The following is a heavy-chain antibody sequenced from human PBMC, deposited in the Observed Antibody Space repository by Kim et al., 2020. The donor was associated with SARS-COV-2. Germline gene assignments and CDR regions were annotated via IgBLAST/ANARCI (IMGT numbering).Heavy chain of an antibody. CDR1: GFTFSSYA. Sequence: GGSLRLSCAASGFTFSSYAMHWVRQAPGKGLEWVAVISYDGSNKYYADSVKGRFTISRDNSKNTLYLQMNSLRAEDTAVYYCARDSWYSSSVGYWGQGTLVTVSS. V-gene: IGHV3-30-3*01. CDR3: ARDSWYSSSVGY. CDR2: ISYDGSNK. J-gene: IGHJ4*02. D-gene: IGHD6-19*01.